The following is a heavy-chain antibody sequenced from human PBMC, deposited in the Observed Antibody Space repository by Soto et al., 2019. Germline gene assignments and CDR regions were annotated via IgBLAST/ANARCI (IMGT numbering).Heavy chain of an antibody. CDR1: GFTFSSYV. Sequence: GGSLRLSCAASGFTFSSYVMHWVRQAPGKGLEWVAVISYDGSNKYYADSVKGRFTISRDNSKNTLYLQMNSLRAEDTAVYYCAKDSREYYYDSSGYLDYWAREPWSPSPQ. J-gene: IGHJ4*02. V-gene: IGHV3-30*18. D-gene: IGHD3-22*01. CDR3: AKDSREYYYDSSGYLDY. CDR2: ISYDGSNK.